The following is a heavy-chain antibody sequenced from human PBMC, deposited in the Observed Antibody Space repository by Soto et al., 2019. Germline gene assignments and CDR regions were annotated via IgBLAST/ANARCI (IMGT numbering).Heavy chain of an antibody. Sequence: QVHLVQSGAEVKKPGASVTFPCKASGYTFSNYYMHWVRQAPGQGLEWVGIINPSGGGTTYAQNFQGIVTMTRDTSTSTVYMELNSLRSEDTAVYYCARGPKLTDFGDRGYYGMDVWGHGTTVTVSS. CDR2: INPSGGGT. V-gene: IGHV1-46*01. D-gene: IGHD4-17*01. CDR3: ARGPKLTDFGDRGYYGMDV. CDR1: GYTFSNYY. J-gene: IGHJ6*02.